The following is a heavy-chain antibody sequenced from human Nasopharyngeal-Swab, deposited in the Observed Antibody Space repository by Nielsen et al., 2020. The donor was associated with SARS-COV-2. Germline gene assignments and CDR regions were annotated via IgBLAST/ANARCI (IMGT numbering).Heavy chain of an antibody. J-gene: IGHJ3*02. CDR2: IYYSGNT. D-gene: IGHD2-21*02. CDR3: ATMTAGGFDI. V-gene: IGHV4-39*07. CDR1: GGSISSSTYY. Sequence: ESLKISCTVSGGSISSSTYYWGWIRQPPGKGLEWIGNIYYSGNTNYNPSLKSRVTISVATSKNQFSLRLSSVTAADTAVYYCATMTAGGFDIWGQGTMVTVSS.